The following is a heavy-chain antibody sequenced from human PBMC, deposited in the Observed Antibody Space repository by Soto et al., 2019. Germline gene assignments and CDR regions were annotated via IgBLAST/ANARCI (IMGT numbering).Heavy chain of an antibody. J-gene: IGHJ3*01. Sequence: EAQLVESGGGLVKPGGSLRLACAASGFTFSSYTPNWVRQAPGKGLEWVSSISTSGDSTYYEDSLRGRFTISRDNARASLYLQMDSLRVEDTAMYYCTRDGEPLWGQGTMVTVSS. D-gene: IGHD3-3*01. CDR1: GFTFSSYT. V-gene: IGHV3-21*01. CDR3: TRDGEPL. CDR2: ISTSGDST.